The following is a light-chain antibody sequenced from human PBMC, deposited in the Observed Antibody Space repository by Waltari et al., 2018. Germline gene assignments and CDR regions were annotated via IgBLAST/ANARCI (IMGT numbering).Light chain of an antibody. CDR3: SSYTTTNIVV. CDR1: SSDIGAYNF. V-gene: IGLV2-14*03. CDR2: DVS. Sequence: QSALTQPASVSGSPGQSITISCTGSSSDIGAYNFVSWYQQHPGKAPQLMIYDVSKRPSGVSKRFSGSKAGNMASLTIYGLQVEDEADYCCSSYTTTNIVVFGGGTELTVL. J-gene: IGLJ2*01.